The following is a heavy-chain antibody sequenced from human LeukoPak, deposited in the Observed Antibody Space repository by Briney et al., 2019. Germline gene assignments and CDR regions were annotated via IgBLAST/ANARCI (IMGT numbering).Heavy chain of an antibody. CDR1: GFTFSSYG. D-gene: IGHD5-12*01. J-gene: IGHJ5*02. CDR3: ARVGWLLNWFDP. V-gene: IGHV3-33*01. Sequence: GGSLRLSCAASGFTFSSYGMHWVRQAPGKGLEWVAVIWYDGSNKYYADSVKGRFTISRDNSKNTLYLQMNSLRAEDTAVYYCARVGWLLNWFDPWGQGTLVTGSS. CDR2: IWYDGSNK.